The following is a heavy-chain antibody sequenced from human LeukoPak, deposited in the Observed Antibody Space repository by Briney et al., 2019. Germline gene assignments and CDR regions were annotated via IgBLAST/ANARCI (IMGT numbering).Heavy chain of an antibody. Sequence: GGSLRLSCAASGFTFSSNCMNWVRQAPGKGLEWVANINKNGSDKYYADSVKGRFIISRDNAENSLYLHMSGIRVEDTASYCCAWRRECRGQGNLATVS. CDR3: AWRREC. CDR1: GFTFSSNC. J-gene: IGHJ4*02. CDR2: INKNGSDK. D-gene: IGHD5/OR15-5a*01. V-gene: IGHV3-7*01.